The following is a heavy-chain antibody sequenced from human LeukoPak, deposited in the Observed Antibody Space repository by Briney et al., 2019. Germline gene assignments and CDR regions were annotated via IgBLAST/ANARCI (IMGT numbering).Heavy chain of an antibody. J-gene: IGHJ6*02. CDR2: IYYSGTTSGST. CDR1: GGSIRSSY. Sequence: PSEPLSLTCTVSGGSIRSSYGSWIRQPPGKGLEWIGHIYYSGTTSGSTNYNPSLKSRVTISVDTSKNQFSLQVRSVTAADTAVYYCARGSGRYYYYGVDVWGQGTTVTVSS. CDR3: ARGSGRYYYYGVDV. V-gene: IGHV4-59*01. D-gene: IGHD7-27*01.